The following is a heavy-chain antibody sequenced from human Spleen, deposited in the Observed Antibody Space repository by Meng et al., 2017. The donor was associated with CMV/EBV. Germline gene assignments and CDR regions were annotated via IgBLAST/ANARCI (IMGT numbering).Heavy chain of an antibody. D-gene: IGHD2/OR15-2a*01. CDR2: INPNSGGT. V-gene: IGHV1-2*02. CDR3: ARTFYHSHEGGNYYSFYGVDV. Sequence: AAVKVSCKAAGYTFSGYYMHWVRQAPGQGLEWRGWINPNSGGTTYAQKFQGRVTMTSDTSITTAYMELSRRRSDDTAVYYCARTFYHSHEGGNYYSFYGVDVWGQGTTVTVSS. CDR1: GYTFSGYY. J-gene: IGHJ6*02.